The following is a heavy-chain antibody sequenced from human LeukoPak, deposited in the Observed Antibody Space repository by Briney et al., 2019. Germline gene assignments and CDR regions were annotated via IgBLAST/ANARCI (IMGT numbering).Heavy chain of an antibody. CDR3: TRYGSGQNYRDTFDF. CDR1: GFAFERHA. CDR2: ISGGRDIV. Sequence: GGSLRLSCAASGFAFERHAMNWVRQAPGKGPEWISHISGGRDIVAYADSVKGRFTISRDNAEYSLYLQMNSLRVEDTAVYYCTRYGSGQNYRDTFDFWRQGTLVTVSP. D-gene: IGHD3-10*01. J-gene: IGHJ4*02. V-gene: IGHV3-48*01.